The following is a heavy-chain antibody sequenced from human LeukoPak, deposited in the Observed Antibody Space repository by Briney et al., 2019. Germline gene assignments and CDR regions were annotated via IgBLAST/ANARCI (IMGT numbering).Heavy chain of an antibody. V-gene: IGHV4-30-2*01. Sequence: SQTLSLTCAVSGGSISSGGYSWSWIRQPPGKGLEWIGYIYHSGSTYYNPSLKSRVTISVDRSNNQFSLKLSSVTAADTAVYYCARVDCSGGSCRIDYWGQGTLVTVSS. J-gene: IGHJ4*02. D-gene: IGHD2-15*01. CDR3: ARVDCSGGSCRIDY. CDR1: GGSISSGGYS. CDR2: IYHSGST.